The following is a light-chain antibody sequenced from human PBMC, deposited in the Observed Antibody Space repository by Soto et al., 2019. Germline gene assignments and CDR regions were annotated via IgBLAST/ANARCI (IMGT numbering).Light chain of an antibody. J-gene: IGLJ3*02. Sequence: QTVVTQEPSFSVSPGGTITLTCGLSSGSVSTNNYPNWYQQTPGQAPRTLIYNTNTRSSEVPDRLSRSILGNQAALTITGAQAVDDADYYCLLSVGSAIHWVFGGGTKVTVL. CDR1: SGSVSTNNY. CDR2: NTN. V-gene: IGLV8-61*01. CDR3: LLSVGSAIHWV.